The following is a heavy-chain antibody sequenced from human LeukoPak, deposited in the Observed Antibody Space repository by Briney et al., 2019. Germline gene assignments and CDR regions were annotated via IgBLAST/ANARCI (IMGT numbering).Heavy chain of an antibody. Sequence: GGSLRRSCAASGFTFSSYAMHWVRQAPGKGLEYVSAISSNGGSTYYANSVKGRFTISRDNSKNTLYLQMGSLRAEDTAVYYCARDWSGGDYVWGSYRLQPTYYFDYWGQGTLVTVSS. V-gene: IGHV3-64*01. CDR2: ISSNGGST. CDR1: GFTFSSYA. CDR3: ARDWSGGDYVWGSYRLQPTYYFDY. D-gene: IGHD3-16*02. J-gene: IGHJ4*02.